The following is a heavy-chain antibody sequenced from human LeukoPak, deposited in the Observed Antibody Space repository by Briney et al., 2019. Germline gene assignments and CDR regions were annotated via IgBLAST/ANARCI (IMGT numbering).Heavy chain of an antibody. CDR1: GFTFSSYW. CDR3: ATGGGVTTFPPRLYYYYYYMDV. D-gene: IGHD4-17*01. V-gene: IGHV3-7*01. Sequence: GGSLRLSCAASGFTFSSYWMSWVRQAPGKGLEWVANIKQDGSEKYYVDSVKGRFTISRDNAKNSLYLQMNSLRAEDTAVYYCATGGGVTTFPPRLYYYYYYMDVWGKGTTVTISS. J-gene: IGHJ6*03. CDR2: IKQDGSEK.